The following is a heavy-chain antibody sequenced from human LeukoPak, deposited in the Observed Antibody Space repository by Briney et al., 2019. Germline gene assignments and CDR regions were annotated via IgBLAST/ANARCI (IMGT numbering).Heavy chain of an antibody. CDR3: AKRTDTGTSSSGWYDY. CDR2: ISGSGLST. J-gene: IGHJ4*02. D-gene: IGHD6-19*01. Sequence: GGSLRLSCAASGFTFSSYAMSWVRQAPGKGLEWVSAISGSGLSTYYAESVRGRFTTSRDNSKNTLYLQMNSLRAEDTAVYYCAKRTDTGTSSSGWYDYWGQGTQVTVSS. V-gene: IGHV3-23*01. CDR1: GFTFSSYA.